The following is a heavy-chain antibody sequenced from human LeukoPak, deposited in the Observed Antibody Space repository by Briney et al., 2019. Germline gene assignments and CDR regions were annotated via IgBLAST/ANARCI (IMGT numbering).Heavy chain of an antibody. V-gene: IGHV4-38-2*02. Sequence: PSETLSLTCTVSGYSISSGYYWGWIRQPPGKGLEWIGSIYHSGSTYYNPSLKSRVTISVDTSKNQFSLKLSSVTAADTAVYYCARADYDNVDWGQGTLVTVSS. D-gene: IGHD3-22*01. CDR3: ARADYDNVD. CDR2: IYHSGST. CDR1: GYSISSGYY. J-gene: IGHJ4*02.